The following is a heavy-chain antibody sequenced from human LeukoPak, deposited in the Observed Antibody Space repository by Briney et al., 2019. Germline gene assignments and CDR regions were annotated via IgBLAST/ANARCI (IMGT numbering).Heavy chain of an antibody. D-gene: IGHD3-22*01. J-gene: IGHJ4*02. CDR2: VIAIFGRV. V-gene: IGHV1-69*05. Sequence: GASVKVSCKASRGTFSSYGISWVRQAPGQGLEWMGGVIAIFGRVKYGQKFQGRATITMDESTSTAYMELSSLTSKDTGVYYCARGELGDSSGFSFFDYWGQGTLVTVSS. CDR1: RGTFSSYG. CDR3: ARGELGDSSGFSFFDY.